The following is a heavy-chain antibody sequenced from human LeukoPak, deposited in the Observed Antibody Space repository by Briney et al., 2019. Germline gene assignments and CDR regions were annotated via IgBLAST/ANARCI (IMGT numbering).Heavy chain of an antibody. D-gene: IGHD1-26*01. CDR2: ISSSSNYI. J-gene: IGHJ4*02. Sequence: GGSLRLSCAASGFTSSTHSMNWVRQAPGKGLEWVSSISSSSNYIYYTDSVKGRFTISRDNAKNSLYLQMNSLRAEDTAVYYCASPLVGASTYWGQGTLVTVSS. V-gene: IGHV3-21*01. CDR3: ASPLVGASTY. CDR1: GFTSSTHS.